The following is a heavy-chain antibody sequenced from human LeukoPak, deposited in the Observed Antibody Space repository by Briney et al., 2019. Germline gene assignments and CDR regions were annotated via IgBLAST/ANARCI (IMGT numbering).Heavy chain of an antibody. Sequence: GGSLRLSCAASGFTFSSYAMNWVRQAPGKGLQWVSAISGSGGSTYYADSVKGRFTVSRDNSKNTLYLEMNSLRAEDTALYYCARGGTSAAGIDYWGQGTLVTVSS. D-gene: IGHD6-13*01. CDR2: ISGSGGST. V-gene: IGHV3-23*01. J-gene: IGHJ4*02. CDR3: ARGGTSAAGIDY. CDR1: GFTFSSYA.